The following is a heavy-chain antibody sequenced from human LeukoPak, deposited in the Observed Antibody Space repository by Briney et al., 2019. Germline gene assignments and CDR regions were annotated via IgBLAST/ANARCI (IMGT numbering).Heavy chain of an antibody. D-gene: IGHD3-10*01. CDR3: AKDLWTMVRGAFDY. Sequence: GGSLRLSCAASGFTFSSYGMHWVHQAPGKGLEWVAVISYDGRNKYYADSVKGRFTISRDNSKNTLYLQMNSLRAEDTAVYYCAKDLWTMVRGAFDYWGQGTLVTVSS. J-gene: IGHJ4*02. CDR1: GFTFSSYG. CDR2: ISYDGRNK. V-gene: IGHV3-30*18.